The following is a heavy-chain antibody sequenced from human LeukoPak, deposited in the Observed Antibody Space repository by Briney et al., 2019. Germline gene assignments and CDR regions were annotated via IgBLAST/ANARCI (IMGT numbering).Heavy chain of an antibody. Sequence: GESLKISCKGSGYNFTNYWIGWVRQMPGKGLEWMGIIYPGDSDTRYRPSFQGQVTISVDKSISTAYLQWSSLKASDTAMYYCARHYSSSWSAFDIWGQGTMVTVSS. CDR3: ARHYSSSWSAFDI. V-gene: IGHV5-51*01. J-gene: IGHJ3*02. D-gene: IGHD6-13*01. CDR2: IYPGDSDT. CDR1: GYNFTNYW.